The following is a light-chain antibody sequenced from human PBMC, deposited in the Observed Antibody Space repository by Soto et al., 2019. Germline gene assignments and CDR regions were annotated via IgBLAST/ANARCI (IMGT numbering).Light chain of an antibody. V-gene: IGKV3-20*01. Sequence: ESVLTQSPGTLSMSPGERATLSCRASQSVSSSYSAWYQQKPGQAPRLLIYGASRRATGIPYRFSGSGSGTDFTLTISRLEPEGFAVYYCQQYGSSPFTFGPGTKVDIK. J-gene: IGKJ3*01. CDR2: GAS. CDR3: QQYGSSPFT. CDR1: QSVSSSY.